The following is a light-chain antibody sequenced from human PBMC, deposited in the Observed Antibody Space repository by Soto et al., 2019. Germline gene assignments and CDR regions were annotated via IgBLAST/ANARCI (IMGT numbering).Light chain of an antibody. CDR1: QSVSNH. Sequence: EIVMTQSPATLSVSPGERATLSCRASQSVSNHLAWYQKKPGQAPRLLIYGASTTATGIPARFSGGGSGTEFTITISSLQSEDFAVYYCQQYNNWWTFGQGTSVDIK. V-gene: IGKV3-15*01. CDR2: GAS. CDR3: QQYNNWWT. J-gene: IGKJ1*01.